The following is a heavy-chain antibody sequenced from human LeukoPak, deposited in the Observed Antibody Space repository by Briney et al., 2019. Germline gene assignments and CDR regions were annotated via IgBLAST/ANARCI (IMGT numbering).Heavy chain of an antibody. V-gene: IGHV3-23*01. D-gene: IGHD6-19*01. CDR2: ISGSGGST. CDR3: ARDTEISSGWTGVWVVYYGMDV. J-gene: IGHJ6*02. Sequence: PGGSLRLSCAASGFTFSSYAMSWVRQAPGKGREWVSAISGSGGSTYYADSVKGRFTISRDNAKNSLYLQMNSLRAEDTAVYYCARDTEISSGWTGVWVVYYGMDVWGQGTTVTVSS. CDR1: GFTFSSYA.